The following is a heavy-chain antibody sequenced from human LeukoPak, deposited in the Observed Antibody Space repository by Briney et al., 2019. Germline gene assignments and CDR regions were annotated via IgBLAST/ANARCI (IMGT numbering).Heavy chain of an antibody. CDR3: ARVGTGYFDY. D-gene: IGHD3-10*01. CDR2: IIPIFGTA. CDR1: GGTFSSYA. Sequence: GASVKVSCKASGGTFSSYAISWVRQAPGQGLEWMGGIIPIFGTANCAQKFQGRVTITTDESTSTAYMELSSLRSEDTAVYYCARVGTGYFDYWGQGTLVTVSS. V-gene: IGHV1-69*05. J-gene: IGHJ4*02.